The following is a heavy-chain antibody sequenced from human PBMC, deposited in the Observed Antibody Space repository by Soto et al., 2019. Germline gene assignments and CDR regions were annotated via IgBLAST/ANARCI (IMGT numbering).Heavy chain of an antibody. CDR3: ATVVITTGGFDY. J-gene: IGHJ4*02. Sequence: EVQLVESGGGLVQPGGSLRLSCAASGFTFSSYWMHWVRQAPGKGLVWVSRINSDGSSTSYADSVKGRFTISRDNAKNTLYLQMNSLRAEDTAVYYYATVVITTGGFDYWGQGTLVTVSS. CDR2: INSDGSST. V-gene: IGHV3-74*01. D-gene: IGHD3-22*01. CDR1: GFTFSSYW.